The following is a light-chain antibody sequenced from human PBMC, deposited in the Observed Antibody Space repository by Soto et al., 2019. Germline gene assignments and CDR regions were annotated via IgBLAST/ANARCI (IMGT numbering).Light chain of an antibody. Sequence: EIVLTQSPVTLSVSPGERATLSCRASQSINRRVAWYQQKPGQAPRLIISDASIRATGIPARFSGSGSGTEFTLTISSLQSEDFAVYYCKQNDSWSPFTFGGGTKVEIK. J-gene: IGKJ4*02. V-gene: IGKV3-15*01. CDR1: QSINRR. CDR3: KQNDSWSPFT. CDR2: DAS.